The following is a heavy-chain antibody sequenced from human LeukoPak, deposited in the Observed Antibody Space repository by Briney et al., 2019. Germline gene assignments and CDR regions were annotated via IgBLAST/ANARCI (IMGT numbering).Heavy chain of an antibody. V-gene: IGHV1-8*01. CDR2: MNPNSGNT. Sequence: ASVKVSCKASGYTFTSYDINWVRQATGQGLEWMGWMNPNSGNTGYAQKFQGRVTMTRNTSISTAYMELSSPRSEDTAVYYCARGRGWYTALYYYGMDVWGQGTTVTVSS. D-gene: IGHD6-19*01. J-gene: IGHJ6*02. CDR3: ARGRGWYTALYYYGMDV. CDR1: GYTFTSYD.